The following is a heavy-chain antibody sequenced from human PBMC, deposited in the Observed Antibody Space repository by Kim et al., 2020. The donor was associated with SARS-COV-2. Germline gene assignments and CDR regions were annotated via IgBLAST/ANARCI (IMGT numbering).Heavy chain of an antibody. Sequence: GGSLRLSCAASGFTFDDYGMSWVRQAPGKGLEWVSGINWNGGSTGYADSVKGRFTISRDYAKNSLYLQMNSLRAEDTALYYCARDLRRVTYYYDSSGSQPDAFDIWGQGRMVTVSS. J-gene: IGHJ3*02. CDR2: INWNGGST. D-gene: IGHD3-22*01. CDR3: ARDLRRVTYYYDSSGSQPDAFDI. CDR1: GFTFDDYG. V-gene: IGHV3-20*04.